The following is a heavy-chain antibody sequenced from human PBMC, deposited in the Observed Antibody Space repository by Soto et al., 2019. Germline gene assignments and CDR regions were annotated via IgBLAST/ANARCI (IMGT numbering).Heavy chain of an antibody. CDR3: AKDMGSGDGYNDAFDI. CDR2: ISWNSGSI. D-gene: IGHD5-12*01. J-gene: IGHJ3*02. Sequence: GGSLRLSCAASGFTFDDYAMHWVRQAPGKGLEWVSGISWNSGSIGYADSVKGRFTISRDNAKNPLYLQMNSLRAEDTALYYCAKDMGSGDGYNDAFDIWGQGTMVTVSS. V-gene: IGHV3-9*01. CDR1: GFTFDDYA.